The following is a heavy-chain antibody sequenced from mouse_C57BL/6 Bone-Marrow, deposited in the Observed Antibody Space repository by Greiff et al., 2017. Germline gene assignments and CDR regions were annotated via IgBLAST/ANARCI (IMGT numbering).Heavy chain of an antibody. Sequence: QVQLQQPGAELVKPGASVKLSCKASGYTFTSYWMQWVKQRPGQGLEWIGEIDPSDSYTNYNQKFKGKATLTVDTSSSTAYMQLSSLTSEDSAVYYCAMSVGLYYGSGYEAMDYWGQGTPVTVSS. CDR3: AMSVGLYYGSGYEAMDY. CDR2: IDPSDSYT. J-gene: IGHJ4*01. V-gene: IGHV1-50*01. D-gene: IGHD1-1*01. CDR1: GYTFTSYW.